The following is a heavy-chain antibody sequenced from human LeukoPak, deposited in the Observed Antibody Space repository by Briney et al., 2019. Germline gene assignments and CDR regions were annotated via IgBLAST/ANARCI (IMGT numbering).Heavy chain of an antibody. CDR1: GFTFSSYW. D-gene: IGHD2-21*01. CDR3: ARAGSIVVVIASPLDY. V-gene: IGHV3-74*01. Sequence: GGSLRLSCAASGFTFSSYWMHWVRQAPGKGLVWVSRINSDGSSTSYADSVKGRFTISRDNAKNTLYLQMNSLRAEDTAVYYCARAGSIVVVIASPLDYWGQGTLVTVSS. CDR2: INSDGSST. J-gene: IGHJ4*02.